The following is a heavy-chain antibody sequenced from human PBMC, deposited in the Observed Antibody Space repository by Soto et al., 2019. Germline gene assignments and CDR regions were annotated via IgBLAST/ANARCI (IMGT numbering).Heavy chain of an antibody. CDR1: GFTFSSYA. J-gene: IGHJ5*02. Sequence: GSLLLAGSASGFTFSSYAMHWVRQAPGKGLEYVSAISSNGGSTYYADSVKGRFTISRDNSKNTLYLQMSSLRAEDTAVYYCIVVTAAIPFYNWFDPWGQGTLVTVYS. V-gene: IGHV3-64D*06. CDR2: ISSNGGST. D-gene: IGHD2-2*01. CDR3: IVVTAAIPFYNWFDP.